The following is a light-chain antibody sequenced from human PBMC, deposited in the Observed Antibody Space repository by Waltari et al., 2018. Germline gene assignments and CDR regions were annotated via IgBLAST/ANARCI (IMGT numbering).Light chain of an antibody. CDR2: GVS. Sequence: VMTQSPATLSESPGKMVTLTCRASQSVRNNVAWYQQRPGQAPRLLIYGVSTRATDVPAKFSGSRSGTEVTLTINTLQSEDAATYYCQQYNVWPRTFGQGTKVEI. J-gene: IGKJ1*01. CDR1: QSVRNN. V-gene: IGKV3-15*01. CDR3: QQYNVWPRT.